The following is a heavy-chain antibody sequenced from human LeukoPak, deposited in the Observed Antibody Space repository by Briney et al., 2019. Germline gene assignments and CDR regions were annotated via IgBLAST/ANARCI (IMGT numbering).Heavy chain of an antibody. CDR3: ARVEVDIVATWIGY. V-gene: IGHV1-2*02. CDR2: INHNSGGT. D-gene: IGHD5-12*01. J-gene: IGHJ4*02. Sequence: ASVKVSCKASGYTFTGYYMHWVRQAPGQGREWMGWINHNSGGTNYAQKLQGRVTMTRDTSISTDYMELSRLRSDDTAVYYCARVEVDIVATWIGYWGQGTLVTVSS. CDR1: GYTFTGYY.